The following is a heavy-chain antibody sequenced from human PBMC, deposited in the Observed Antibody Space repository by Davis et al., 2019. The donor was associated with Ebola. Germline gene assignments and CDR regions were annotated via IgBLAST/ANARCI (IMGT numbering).Heavy chain of an antibody. D-gene: IGHD3-10*01. J-gene: IGHJ6*02. Sequence: PGGSLRLSCAASGFIFHEHAMHWVRQAPGKGLEWVAGFMWDGSEIGYADSVKGRITISMDNAKTSLYLQMNTLRPEDTALYYCGKDLTPGGLEVWGQGTTVTVSS. CDR3: GKDLTPGGLEV. V-gene: IGHV3-9*01. CDR1: GFIFHEHA. CDR2: FMWDGSEI.